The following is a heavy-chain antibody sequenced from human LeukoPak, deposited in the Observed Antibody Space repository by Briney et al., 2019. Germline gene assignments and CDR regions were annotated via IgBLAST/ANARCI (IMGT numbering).Heavy chain of an antibody. CDR1: GGSISSGGYY. V-gene: IGHV4-31*03. CDR2: IYYSGSI. D-gene: IGHD3-16*01. CDR3: AIGGSYGFLYNWFDP. J-gene: IGHJ5*02. Sequence: PSETLSLTCTVSGGSISSGGYYWSWIRQHPGKGLEWFGYIYYSGSIYYHPSLKSRVTISVDTSKNQFSLELSSVTAADTAVYYCAIGGSYGFLYNWFDPWGQGTLVTVSS.